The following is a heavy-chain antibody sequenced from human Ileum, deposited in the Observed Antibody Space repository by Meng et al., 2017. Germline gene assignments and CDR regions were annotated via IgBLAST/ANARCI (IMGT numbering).Heavy chain of an antibody. Sequence: QITLKESGPTLVKPTQTLTLTCNFSGFSLATSGVSVAWIRQPPGEALEWLALIYWDDDKRYSPSLKNRLAITKDTSKNQVVLTMTNMDPVDTATYYCAQVYYYGSGNAYFDYWGQGTLVTVSS. V-gene: IGHV2-5*02. CDR1: GFSLATSGVS. CDR3: AQVYYYGSGNAYFDY. D-gene: IGHD3-10*01. CDR2: IYWDDDK. J-gene: IGHJ4*02.